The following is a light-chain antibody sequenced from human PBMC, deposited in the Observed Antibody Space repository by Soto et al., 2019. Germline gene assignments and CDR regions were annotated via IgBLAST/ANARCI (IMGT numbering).Light chain of an antibody. CDR3: QHYNSYSEA. Sequence: DIQMTQSPSSLSASVGDRVTITCRASQYIGDFLNWYQQKPGKAPKLLIYKASTLKSGVPSRFSGSGSGTEFTLTISSLQPDDFATYYCQHYNSYSEAFGQGTKVDI. CDR2: KAS. V-gene: IGKV1-5*03. CDR1: QYIGDF. J-gene: IGKJ1*01.